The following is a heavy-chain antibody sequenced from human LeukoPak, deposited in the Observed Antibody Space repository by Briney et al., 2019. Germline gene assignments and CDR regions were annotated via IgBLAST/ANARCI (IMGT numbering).Heavy chain of an antibody. D-gene: IGHD1-26*01. V-gene: IGHV4-39*07. CDR3: ARVPYSGSYYREYGAFDI. CDR2: IYYSGST. CDR1: GGSISSSSYY. J-gene: IGHJ3*02. Sequence: PSETLSLTCTVSGGSISSSSYYWGWIRQPPGKGLEWIGSIYYSGSTYYNPSLKSRVTISVDTSKNQFSLKLSSVTAADTAVYYCARVPYSGSYYREYGAFDIWGQGTMVTVSS.